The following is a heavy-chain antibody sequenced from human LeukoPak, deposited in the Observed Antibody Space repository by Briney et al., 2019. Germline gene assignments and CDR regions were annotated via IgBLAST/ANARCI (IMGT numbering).Heavy chain of an antibody. Sequence: SETLSLTCTVSGGSISSSSYYWGWIRQPPGKGLEWIGSIYYSGSTYYNPSLKSRVTISVDTSKNQFSLKLSSVTAADTAVYYCARGPSTIAVAGHYFDYWGQGTLVTVSS. CDR3: ARGPSTIAVAGHYFDY. CDR2: IYYSGST. J-gene: IGHJ4*02. CDR1: GGSISSSSYY. V-gene: IGHV4-39*07. D-gene: IGHD6-19*01.